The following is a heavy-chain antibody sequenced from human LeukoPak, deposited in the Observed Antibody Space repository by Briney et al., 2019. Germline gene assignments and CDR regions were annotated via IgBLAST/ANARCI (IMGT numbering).Heavy chain of an antibody. D-gene: IGHD6-13*01. CDR2: IYYSGST. J-gene: IGHJ4*02. CDR3: ARDYSTSWYGYLDY. Sequence: PSETLSLTCTVSGGSISSYYWSWIRQPPGKGLEWIGYIYYSGSTNYNPSLKSRVTISVDTSKNQFSLKLSSVTAADTAVYYCARDYSTSWYGYLDYWGQGTLVTVSS. CDR1: GGSISSYY. V-gene: IGHV4-59*01.